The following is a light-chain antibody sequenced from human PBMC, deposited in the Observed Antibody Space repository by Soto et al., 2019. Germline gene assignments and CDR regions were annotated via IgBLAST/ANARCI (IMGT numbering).Light chain of an antibody. V-gene: IGLV2-8*01. CDR3: ISYAGSSIWV. J-gene: IGLJ3*02. CDR2: DVS. Sequence: QSALTQPPSASGSPGQSVTISCTGTSSDVGAYNYVSWYQQHPGKAAKLMIYDVSKRPSGVPDRFSGSKSGNTASLTVSGLQADDAADFFCISYAGSSIWVFGGGTKLTVL. CDR1: SSDVGAYNY.